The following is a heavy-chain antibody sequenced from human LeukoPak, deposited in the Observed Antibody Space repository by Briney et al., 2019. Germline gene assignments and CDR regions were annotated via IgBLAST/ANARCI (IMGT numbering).Heavy chain of an antibody. CDR1: GFTFDDYT. D-gene: IGHD6-13*01. CDR2: ISWDGGST. J-gene: IGHJ6*02. CDR3: AKDMGIGISYYYYYGMDV. V-gene: IGHV3-43*01. Sequence: GGSLRLSCAASGFTFDDYTMHWVRQAPGKGLEWVSLISWDGGSTYYADSVKGRFTISRDNSKNSLYLQMNSLRIEDTALYYCAKDMGIGISYYYYYGMDVWGQGTTVTVSS.